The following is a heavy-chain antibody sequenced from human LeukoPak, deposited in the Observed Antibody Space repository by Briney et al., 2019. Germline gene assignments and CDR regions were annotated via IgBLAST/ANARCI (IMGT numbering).Heavy chain of an antibody. D-gene: IGHD3-22*01. Sequence: GGSLRLSCAASGFTFSSYAMHWVRQAPGKGLEWVAVISYDGSNKYYADSVKGRFTISRDNSKNTLYLQMNSLRAEDTAVYYCARGPGPYDSSGYYNYWGQGTLVTVSS. CDR2: ISYDGSNK. CDR1: GFTFSSYA. V-gene: IGHV3-30-3*01. CDR3: ARGPGPYDSSGYYNY. J-gene: IGHJ4*02.